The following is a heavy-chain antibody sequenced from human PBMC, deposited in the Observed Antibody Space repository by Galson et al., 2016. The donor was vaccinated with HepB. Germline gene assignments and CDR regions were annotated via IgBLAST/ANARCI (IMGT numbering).Heavy chain of an antibody. CDR3: ARSGTYFYYLDY. Sequence: SVKVSCKASGYSFTTYTMNWVRQAPGQGLEWMGCISAYNGNTDYAQKFQGRVTMTTDTSTSTVYMELRSLRSDDTAVYFCARSGTYFYYLDYWGQGTLVTVSS. D-gene: IGHD1-26*01. CDR1: GYSFTTYT. CDR2: ISAYNGNT. J-gene: IGHJ4*02. V-gene: IGHV1-18*01.